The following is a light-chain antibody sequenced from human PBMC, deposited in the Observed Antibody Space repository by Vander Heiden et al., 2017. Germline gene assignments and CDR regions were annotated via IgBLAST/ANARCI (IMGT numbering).Light chain of an antibody. V-gene: IGKV1-9*01. Sequence: DIQLTQSPSFVSASVGDRVTITCRASQAVGNFLAWYRQKPGNASELLIYAASTLHSGVPSRLSGSGFATDFTLTISSLQPEDFANYYCQQLNSYPLTFGGGTKVEI. CDR2: AAS. J-gene: IGKJ4*01. CDR3: QQLNSYPLT. CDR1: QAVGNF.